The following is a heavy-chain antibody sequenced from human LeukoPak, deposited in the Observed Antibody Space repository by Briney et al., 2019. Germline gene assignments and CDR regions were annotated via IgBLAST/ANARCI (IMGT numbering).Heavy chain of an antibody. J-gene: IGHJ4*02. CDR3: ANSIRFYCSGGSCSGDGFDY. V-gene: IGHV3-30-3*01. CDR2: ISYDGSDK. CDR1: GFTFSRYA. Sequence: GGSLRLSCTASGFTFSRYAMHWVRQAPGKGLEWVAVISYDGSDKYYADSVKGRFTISRDNSKNTLYLQMNSLRADDAAVYYCANSIRFYCSGGSCSGDGFDYWGQGTLVIASS. D-gene: IGHD2-15*01.